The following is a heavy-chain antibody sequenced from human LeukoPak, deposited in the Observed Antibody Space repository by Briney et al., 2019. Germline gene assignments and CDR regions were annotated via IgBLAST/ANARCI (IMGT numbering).Heavy chain of an antibody. CDR1: GGSFSGYY. Sequence: KPSETLSLTCAVYGGSFSGYYWSWIRQPPGKGLEWIGEINHSGSTNYNPSLKSRVTISVDTSKSQFSLKLSSVTAADTAVYYCARSYASSGLDHWGQGTLVTVSS. J-gene: IGHJ4*02. CDR2: INHSGST. CDR3: ARSYASSGLDH. D-gene: IGHD3-16*01. V-gene: IGHV4-34*01.